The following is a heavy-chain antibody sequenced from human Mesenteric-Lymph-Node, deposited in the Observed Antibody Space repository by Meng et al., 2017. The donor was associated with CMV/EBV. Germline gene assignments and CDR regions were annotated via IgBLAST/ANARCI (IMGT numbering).Heavy chain of an antibody. D-gene: IGHD2-21*01. V-gene: IGHV1-46*04. CDR1: GYTFTSYY. CDR3: SRFSGDSYYRGY. CDR2: INPGRSCT. Sequence: CKASGYTFTSYYMHWARQAPGQGLEWMRIINPGRSCTSNAQELPGRLTLTTNTSTRTMQMGLSSLTSEVTSVYYCSRFSGDSYYRGYWGQGTLVTVSS. J-gene: IGHJ4*02.